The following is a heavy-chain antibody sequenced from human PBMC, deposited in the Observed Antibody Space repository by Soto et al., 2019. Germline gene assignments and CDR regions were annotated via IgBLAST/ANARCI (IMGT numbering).Heavy chain of an antibody. J-gene: IGHJ4*02. CDR1: GFTFDDYA. D-gene: IGHD6-19*01. V-gene: IGHV3-30-3*01. CDR2: ISYDGSNK. Sequence: SLRLSCAASGFTFDDYAMHWVRQAPGKGLEWVAVISYDGSNKYYADSVKGRFTISRDNSKNTLYLQMNSLRAEDTAVYYCAREYSSGWYYFDYWGQGTLVTVSS. CDR3: AREYSSGWYYFDY.